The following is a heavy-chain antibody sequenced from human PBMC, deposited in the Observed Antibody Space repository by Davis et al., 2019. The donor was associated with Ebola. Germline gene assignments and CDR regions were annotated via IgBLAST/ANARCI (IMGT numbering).Heavy chain of an antibody. Sequence: AASVKVSCKAVGDTLTSYAMTWVRQAPGQGLEWMGGIIPIFVVPQYAQKFQGRVTITTDDSTNTAYMELSSLRSEDTATYYCAFYHDTTGYYYVSHYWGQGTLVTVSP. CDR1: GDTLTSYA. J-gene: IGHJ4*02. D-gene: IGHD3-10*02. CDR2: IIPIFVVP. V-gene: IGHV1-69*05. CDR3: AFYHDTTGYYYVSHY.